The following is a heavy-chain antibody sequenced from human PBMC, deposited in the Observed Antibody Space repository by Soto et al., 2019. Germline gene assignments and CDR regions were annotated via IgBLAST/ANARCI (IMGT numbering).Heavy chain of an antibody. CDR2: ISRDGNAI. V-gene: IGHV3-11*01. CDR1: GFTFSDYY. CDR3: ARGAEMSTLTKWFDP. Sequence: QVQLVASGGGLVQPGGSLRLSCAASGFTFSDYYMSWLRQPPGKGLEWVSYISRDGNAIFYADSVNGRFTISRDNAKNSLFLQMDDLRAEDTGMFFCARGAEMSTLTKWFDPWGQGTLVIVSS. J-gene: IGHJ5*02. D-gene: IGHD1-1*01.